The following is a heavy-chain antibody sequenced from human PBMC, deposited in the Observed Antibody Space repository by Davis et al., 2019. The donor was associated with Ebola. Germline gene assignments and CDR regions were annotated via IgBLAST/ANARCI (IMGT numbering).Heavy chain of an antibody. CDR2: IWYDGSNK. D-gene: IGHD3-9*01. Sequence: PGGSLRLSCAASGFTFSSYGMHWVRQAPGKGLEWVAVIWYDGSNKYYADSVKGRFTISRDNSKNTLYLQMNSLRAEDTAVYYCARALILTGLYYYYGMDVWGKGTTVTVSS. CDR1: GFTFSSYG. CDR3: ARALILTGLYYYYGMDV. J-gene: IGHJ6*04. V-gene: IGHV3-33*01.